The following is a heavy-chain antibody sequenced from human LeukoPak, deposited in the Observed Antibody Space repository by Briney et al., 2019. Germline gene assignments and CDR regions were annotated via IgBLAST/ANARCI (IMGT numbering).Heavy chain of an antibody. CDR3: ARGRWYYYYYMDV. J-gene: IGHJ6*03. V-gene: IGHV3-64*01. Sequence: HPGGSLRLSCAASGFTFSSYAMHWVRQAPGKGLEYVSAISSNGGSTYYANSVKGRFTISRDNSKNTLYLQMGSLRAEDMAVYYCARGRWYYYYYMDVWGKGTTVTVSS. CDR2: ISSNGGST. D-gene: IGHD4-23*01. CDR1: GFTFSSYA.